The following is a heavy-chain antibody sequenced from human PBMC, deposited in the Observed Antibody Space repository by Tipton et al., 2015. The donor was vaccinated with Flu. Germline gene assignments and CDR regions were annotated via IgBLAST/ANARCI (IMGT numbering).Heavy chain of an antibody. CDR2: IYYSGST. Sequence: TLSLTCTVSGGSISSYYWSWIRQPPGKGLEWIGYIYYSGSTNYNPSLKSRVTISVDTSKNQFSLKLSSVTAADTAVYYCARAPGDYYGSGTYFDYWGQGTLVTVSS. CDR3: ARAPGDYYGSGTYFDY. CDR1: GGSISSYY. V-gene: IGHV4-59*08. D-gene: IGHD3-10*01. J-gene: IGHJ4*02.